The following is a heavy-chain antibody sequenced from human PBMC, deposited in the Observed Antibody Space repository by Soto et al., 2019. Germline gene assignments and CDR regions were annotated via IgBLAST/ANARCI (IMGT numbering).Heavy chain of an antibody. V-gene: IGHV3-23*01. CDR3: AKDGKWLDVYFDV. CDR2: SSASGRSR. CDR1: GIEFSNYA. J-gene: IGHJ4*02. D-gene: IGHD6-19*01. Sequence: GGSLRLSCVASGIEFSNYAMSCVRQAPGKGLEWVSISSASGRSRYHADSVKGRFTISRDNSKNTLYLHMTNLRAEDTAVYYCAKDGKWLDVYFDVWGQGTPVTVSS.